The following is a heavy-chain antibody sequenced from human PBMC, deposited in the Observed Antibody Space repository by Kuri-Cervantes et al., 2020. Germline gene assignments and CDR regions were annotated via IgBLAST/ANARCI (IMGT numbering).Heavy chain of an antibody. CDR2: IIPIFGTA. Sequence: SVKVSCKASGGTSSSYAISWVRQAPGQGLEWMGGIIPIFGTANYAQKFQGRVTITADESTSTAYMELSSLRSEDTAVYYCARDQEGAWIQLVYWGQGTLVTVSS. CDR3: ARDQEGAWIQLVY. D-gene: IGHD5-18*01. CDR1: GGTSSSYA. V-gene: IGHV1-69*13. J-gene: IGHJ4*02.